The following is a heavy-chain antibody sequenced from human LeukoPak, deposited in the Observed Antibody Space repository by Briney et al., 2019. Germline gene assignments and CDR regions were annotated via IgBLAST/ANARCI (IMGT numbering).Heavy chain of an antibody. CDR2: ISSNGGST. D-gene: IGHD6-19*01. CDR3: AKDQYSSGWYYFDY. CDR1: GFTFSSYA. V-gene: IGHV3-64*01. J-gene: IGHJ4*02. Sequence: GGSLRLSCAASGFTFSSYAMHWVRQAPGKGLEYVSAISSNGGSTYYANSVKGRFTISRDNSKNTLYLQMNSLRAEDTAVYYCAKDQYSSGWYYFDYWGQGTLVTVSS.